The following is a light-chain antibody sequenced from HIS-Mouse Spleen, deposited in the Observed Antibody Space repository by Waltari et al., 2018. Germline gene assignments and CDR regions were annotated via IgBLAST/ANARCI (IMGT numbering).Light chain of an antibody. V-gene: IGLV2-8*01. CDR2: EVS. CDR1: SSDVVGYNY. Sequence: QSALTQPPSASGSPGQSVTISCTGTSSDVVGYNYVPWYQQHPGKAPKLMIYEVSNRPSGVPDRFSGSKSGNTASLTVSGLQAEDEADYYCSSYAGSKNLVFGGGTKLTVL. CDR3: SSYAGSKNLV. J-gene: IGLJ2*01.